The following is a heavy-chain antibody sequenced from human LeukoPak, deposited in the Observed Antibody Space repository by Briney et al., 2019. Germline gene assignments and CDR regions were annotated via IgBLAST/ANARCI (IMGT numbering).Heavy chain of an antibody. Sequence: ASVKVSCKVSGYTLTELSMHWVRQAPGKGLEWMGGFDPEGGETIYAQKFQGRVTMTEDTSTVTAYMELSSLRSEDTAVYYCAITPLYYDSSGHDLGIWGQGTMVTVSS. V-gene: IGHV1-24*01. CDR1: GYTLTELS. CDR2: FDPEGGET. D-gene: IGHD3-22*01. CDR3: AITPLYYDSSGHDLGI. J-gene: IGHJ3*02.